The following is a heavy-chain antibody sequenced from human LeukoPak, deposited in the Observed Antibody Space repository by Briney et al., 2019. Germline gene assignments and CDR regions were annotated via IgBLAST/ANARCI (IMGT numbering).Heavy chain of an antibody. J-gene: IGHJ2*01. CDR3: ATGVAADWYFDL. Sequence: ASETLSLTCAVYGGSFSGYYWSWIRQPPGKGLEWIGEINHSGSTNYNPSLKSRVTISVDTSKNQFSLTLSSVTAADTAVYYCATGVAADWYFDLWGRGTLVTVSS. CDR1: GGSFSGYY. V-gene: IGHV4-34*01. D-gene: IGHD6-19*01. CDR2: INHSGST.